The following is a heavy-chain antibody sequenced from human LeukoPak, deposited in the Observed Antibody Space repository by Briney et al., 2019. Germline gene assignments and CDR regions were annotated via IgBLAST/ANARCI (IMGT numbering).Heavy chain of an antibody. D-gene: IGHD6-13*01. J-gene: IGHJ6*03. Sequence: SETLSLTCTVSGGSISSSSYYWGWIRQPPGKGLEWIGSIYYSGSTYYNPSLKSRVTISVDTSKNQFSLMLNSVTAADTAVYYCARESRRIAAAGPSYYMDVWGKGTTVTVSS. CDR2: IYYSGST. V-gene: IGHV4-39*07. CDR1: GGSISSSSYY. CDR3: ARESRRIAAAGPSYYMDV.